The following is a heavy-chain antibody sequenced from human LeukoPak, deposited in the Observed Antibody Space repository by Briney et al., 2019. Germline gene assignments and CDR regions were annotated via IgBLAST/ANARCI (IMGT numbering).Heavy chain of an antibody. V-gene: IGHV1-69*04. Sequence: SVKVSCKASGGXFSSYAIIWVRQAPGQGLEWMGRIIPILGIANYAQKFQGRVTITADKSTSTAYMDLSSLRSEDTAVYYCARDLPPYYFDYWGQGTLVTVSS. CDR3: ARDLPPYYFDY. CDR2: IIPILGIA. J-gene: IGHJ4*02. CDR1: GGXFSSYA.